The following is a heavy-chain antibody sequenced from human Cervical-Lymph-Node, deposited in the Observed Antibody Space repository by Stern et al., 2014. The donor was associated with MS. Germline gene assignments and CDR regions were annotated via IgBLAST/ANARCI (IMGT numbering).Heavy chain of an antibody. J-gene: IGHJ4*02. CDR1: GDSISSYY. CDR2: VYYSGTT. CDR3: ARLSTVVDY. D-gene: IGHD4-23*01. Sequence: VQLVESGPGLVKPSETLSLTCTVSGDSISSYYWSWIRQPPGKGLEWIGHVYYSGTTYYNPSLTGRVPITGDKSKKQFSLELNPVPAADTAVYYCARLSTVVDYWGQGTLVTVSS. V-gene: IGHV4-59*08.